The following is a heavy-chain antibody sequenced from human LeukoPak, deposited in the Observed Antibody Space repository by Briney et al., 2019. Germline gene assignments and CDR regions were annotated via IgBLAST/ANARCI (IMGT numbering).Heavy chain of an antibody. Sequence: GASVKVSCKASEYTFTSYYIHWVRQAPGQGLEWMGWINPNSGGTNTAQKFQGRVTMTRDTSLNTAYMELSRLRSDDTAVYYCARVNNYYDSSGYLYYFDNWGQGTLVTVSS. CDR1: EYTFTSYY. V-gene: IGHV1-2*02. CDR2: INPNSGGT. CDR3: ARVNNYYDSSGYLYYFDN. J-gene: IGHJ4*02. D-gene: IGHD3-22*01.